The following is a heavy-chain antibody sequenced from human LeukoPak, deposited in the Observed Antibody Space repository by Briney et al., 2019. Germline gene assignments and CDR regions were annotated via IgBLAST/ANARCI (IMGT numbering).Heavy chain of an antibody. V-gene: IGHV3-30*02. CDR3: AKANYYGSGSLYPPPFDY. D-gene: IGHD3-10*01. CDR1: GFTFTTFW. Sequence: GGSLRLSCAASGFTFTTFWMSWVRQAPGKGLEWVAFIRYDGSNKYYADSVKGRFTISRDNSKNTLYLQMNSLRAEDTAVYYCAKANYYGSGSLYPPPFDYWGQGTLVTISS. CDR2: IRYDGSNK. J-gene: IGHJ4*02.